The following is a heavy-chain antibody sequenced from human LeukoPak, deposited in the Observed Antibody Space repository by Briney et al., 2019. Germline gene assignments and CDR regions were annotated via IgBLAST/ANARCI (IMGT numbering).Heavy chain of an antibody. CDR2: IIPILGIA. V-gene: IGHV1-69*04. Sequence: SVKVSCKASGGTFSSYAISWVRQAPGQGLEWMGRIIPILGIANYAQKFQGRVTITADKSTSTAYMELSSLRSDDTAVYYCARTRYRVVEVPAGGVDYWGQGTLVTVSS. CDR1: GGTFSSYA. CDR3: ARTRYRVVEVPAGGVDY. J-gene: IGHJ4*02. D-gene: IGHD2-2*01.